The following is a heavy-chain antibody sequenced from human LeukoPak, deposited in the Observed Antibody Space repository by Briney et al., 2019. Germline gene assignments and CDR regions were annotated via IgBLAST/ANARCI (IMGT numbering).Heavy chain of an antibody. D-gene: IGHD5-24*01. CDR1: GFTFSSYA. V-gene: IGHV3-23*01. J-gene: IGHJ4*02. CDR2: SSGSGNST. CDR3: AKLTRWLQQHSFDY. Sequence: GGSLRLSCAASGFTFSSYAMTWVRQAPGKGLEWVSTSSGSGNSTYYADSVKGRFTVSRDNSKSTLYLQMNSLRAEDTAVYYCAKLTRWLQQHSFDYWGQGTLVTVSS.